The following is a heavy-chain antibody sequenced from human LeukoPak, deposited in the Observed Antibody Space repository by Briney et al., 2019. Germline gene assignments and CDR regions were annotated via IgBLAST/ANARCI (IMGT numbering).Heavy chain of an antibody. CDR2: INPNSGGT. V-gene: IGHV1-2*02. CDR1: GYTFTGYY. J-gene: IGHJ4*02. Sequence: ASVKVSCKASGYTFTGYYMHWVRQAPGQGLEWMGWINPNSGGTNYAQKFQGRVTMTRDTSISTAYMELSRLRSDDTAVYYCARGSSGVRGVPSLDYWGQGTLVTVSS. D-gene: IGHD3-10*01. CDR3: ARGSSGVRGVPSLDY.